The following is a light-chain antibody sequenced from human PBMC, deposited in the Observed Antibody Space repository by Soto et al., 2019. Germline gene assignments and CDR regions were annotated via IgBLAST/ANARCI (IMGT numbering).Light chain of an antibody. J-gene: IGKJ4*01. V-gene: IGKV3-15*01. CDR3: QQYADWPQLT. Sequence: VMTQSPATLSVSPGDRAILSCRASQSVGSNLAWYQQKPGQAPRLLIFDTSVGATGVPARFSGSGFGTEFTLTISSLQSEDFAVYYCQQYADWPQLTFGGGTRVDIK. CDR1: QSVGSN. CDR2: DTS.